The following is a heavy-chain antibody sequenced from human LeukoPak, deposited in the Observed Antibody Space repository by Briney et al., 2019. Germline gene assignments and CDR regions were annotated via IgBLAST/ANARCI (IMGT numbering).Heavy chain of an antibody. CDR1: GDSISGYY. CDR2: IYASGST. J-gene: IGHJ4*02. Sequence: SETLSLTCTVSGDSISGYYWSWIRQPAGKGLEWIGRIYASGSTNYNPSLRSRVTMPVDTSKSQFSLTLSSVTAADTAVYYCVRDSNSGWRSLDCWGQGALVTVSS. CDR3: VRDSNSGWRSLDC. V-gene: IGHV4-4*07. D-gene: IGHD6-19*01.